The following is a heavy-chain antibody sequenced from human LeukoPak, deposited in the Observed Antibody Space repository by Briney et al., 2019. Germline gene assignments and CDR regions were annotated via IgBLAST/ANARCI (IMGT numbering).Heavy chain of an antibody. CDR2: TYYSGST. J-gene: IGHJ4*02. Sequence: SETLSLTCTVSGVSISNKYWSWIRQPPGKGLEWIGSTYYSGSTYYNPSLKSRVTISVDTSKNQFSLKLSSVTAADTAVYYCARHPTYYYDSSGYYFDYWGQGTLVTVSS. V-gene: IGHV4-59*05. D-gene: IGHD3-22*01. CDR3: ARHPTYYYDSSGYYFDY. CDR1: GVSISNKY.